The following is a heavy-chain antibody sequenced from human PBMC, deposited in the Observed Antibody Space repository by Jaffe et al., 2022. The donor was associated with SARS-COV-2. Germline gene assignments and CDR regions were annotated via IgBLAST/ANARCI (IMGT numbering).Heavy chain of an antibody. CDR1: GGSISSYY. CDR3: ARNRAVVKPFDI. J-gene: IGHJ3*02. V-gene: IGHV4-59*01. D-gene: IGHD2-15*01. Sequence: QVQLQESGPGLVKPSETLSLTCTVSGGSISSYYWSWIRQPPGKGLEWIGYIYYSGSTNYNPSLKSRVTISVDTSKNQFSLKLSSVTAADTAVYYCARNRAVVKPFDIWGQGTMVTVSS. CDR2: IYYSGST.